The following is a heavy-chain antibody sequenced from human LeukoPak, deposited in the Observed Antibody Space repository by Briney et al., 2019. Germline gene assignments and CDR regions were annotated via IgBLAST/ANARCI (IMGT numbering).Heavy chain of an antibody. CDR1: GFTFSNAW. Sequence: GGSLRLSCAASGFTFSNAWMSWVRQAPGKGLEWVGRIKSKTDGGTSDYAAPVKGRFTISRDDSKNTLCLQMNSLKTEDTAVYYCLYSTNAFDIWGQGTMVTVSS. CDR3: LYSTNAFDI. J-gene: IGHJ3*02. V-gene: IGHV3-15*01. D-gene: IGHD6-13*01. CDR2: IKSKTDGGTS.